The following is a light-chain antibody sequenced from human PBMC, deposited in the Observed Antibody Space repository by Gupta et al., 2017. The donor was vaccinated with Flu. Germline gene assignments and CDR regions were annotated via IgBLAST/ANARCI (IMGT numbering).Light chain of an antibody. Sequence: QTVVTQEPSVSVSPGGTFTLTCGLSSGSVSSTYRPSWYRQTPGQPPRTRIYSTDTRSSGVPERGVGSIIGTNAVIIIRGAEAEDEGYYSYLMHMGRGRALFGGGSKLTVL. V-gene: IGLV8-61*01. J-gene: IGLJ2*01. CDR3: LMHMGRGRAL. CDR1: SGSVSSTYR. CDR2: STD.